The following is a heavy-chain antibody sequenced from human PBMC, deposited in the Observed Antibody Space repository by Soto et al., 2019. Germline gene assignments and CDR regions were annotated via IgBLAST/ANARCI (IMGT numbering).Heavy chain of an antibody. CDR1: GGSISSYY. V-gene: IGHV4-59*01. D-gene: IGHD6-19*01. CDR3: ARVAAVAWHFDY. Sequence: ETLSLTCTVSGGSISSYYWSWIRQPPGKGLEWIGYIYYSGSTNYNPSLKSRVTISVDTSKNQFSLKLSSVTAADTAVYYCARVAAVAWHFDYWGQGTLVTVSS. J-gene: IGHJ4*02. CDR2: IYYSGST.